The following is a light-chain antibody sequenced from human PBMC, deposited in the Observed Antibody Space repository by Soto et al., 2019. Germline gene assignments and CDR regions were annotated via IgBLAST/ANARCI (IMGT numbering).Light chain of an antibody. CDR1: QSISSY. V-gene: IGKV1-16*01. CDR3: KHYNSYSEA. CDR2: DAS. J-gene: IGKJ1*01. Sequence: DIQMTQSPSSLSASVGDRVTITCRASQSISSYLNWYQQKPGRAPKPLIYDASSLQSGVQSRFSGSGSGTDFTLTIRSLQPEDFATYYCKHYNSYSEAFGQGTKVDIK.